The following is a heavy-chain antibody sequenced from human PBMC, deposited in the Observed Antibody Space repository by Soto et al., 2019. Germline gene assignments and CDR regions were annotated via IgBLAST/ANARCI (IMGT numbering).Heavy chain of an antibody. CDR1: GYSFMNYW. CDR3: ARQSLSSSAFDF. CDR2: VYPGDSDT. V-gene: IGHV5-51*01. J-gene: IGHJ5*01. D-gene: IGHD6-25*01. Sequence: PGESLKISCQVSGYSFMNYWIGWVRQMPGKGLEWMGNVYPGDSDTDYSPSFQGQVTISADRSISTTYLQWSSLQAPDTAIYYCARQSLSSSAFDFWGQGTLVTVSS.